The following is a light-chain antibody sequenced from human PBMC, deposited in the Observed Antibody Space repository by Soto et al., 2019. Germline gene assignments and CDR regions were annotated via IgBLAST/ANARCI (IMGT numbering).Light chain of an antibody. V-gene: IGKV1-5*01. Sequence: DIQMTQSPSTLSASVGDRVTITCRASQSISNWLAWYQQKPGKAPKLLIYDASNLESGVPSRFSGSGSGTEFTLTISSLQPDDFATYYCQQYNGQRTFGQGTRVEIK. CDR2: DAS. CDR1: QSISNW. CDR3: QQYNGQRT. J-gene: IGKJ1*01.